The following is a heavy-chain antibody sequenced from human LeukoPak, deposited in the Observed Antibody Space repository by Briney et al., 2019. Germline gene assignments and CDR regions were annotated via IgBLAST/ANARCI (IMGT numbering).Heavy chain of an antibody. Sequence: SETLSLTCTVSGGSISSSSYYWGWIRQPPGKGLEWIGSIYYSGSTYYNPSLKSRVTVSVDTSKNQFSLKLSSVTAADTAVYYCARISYYYDSSGPFDYWGQGTLVTVSS. V-gene: IGHV4-39*07. CDR2: IYYSGST. D-gene: IGHD3-22*01. CDR3: ARISYYYDSSGPFDY. J-gene: IGHJ4*02. CDR1: GGSISSSSYY.